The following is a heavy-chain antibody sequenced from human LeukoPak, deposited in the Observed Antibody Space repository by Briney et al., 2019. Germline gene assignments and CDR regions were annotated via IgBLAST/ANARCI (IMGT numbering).Heavy chain of an antibody. V-gene: IGHV3-23*01. D-gene: IGHD3-3*01. J-gene: IGHJ6*02. Sequence: GGSLRLSCAASGFTFSSYAMSWVRQAPGKGLEWASAISGSGYSTYYADSVKGRFTISRDNSKNTLYLQMNSLRAEDTAVYYCAKGPTIFGVVITWDYYYGMYVWGQGTTVTVSS. CDR1: GFTFSSYA. CDR2: ISGSGYST. CDR3: AKGPTIFGVVITWDYYYGMYV.